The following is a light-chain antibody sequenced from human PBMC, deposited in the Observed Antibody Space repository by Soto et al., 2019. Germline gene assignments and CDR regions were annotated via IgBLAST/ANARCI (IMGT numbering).Light chain of an antibody. J-gene: IGLJ1*01. CDR1: SSGVGCYNY. V-gene: IGLV2-11*01. Sequence: QSVLAQPRSVSGSPGQSVTISCTGTSSGVGCYNYVSWYQQHPGKAPKLMIYDVSKRPSGVPDRFSGSKSGNTASLTISGLQAEDEADYYCCSYAGSYVFGTGTKVTVL. CDR2: DVS. CDR3: CSYAGSYV.